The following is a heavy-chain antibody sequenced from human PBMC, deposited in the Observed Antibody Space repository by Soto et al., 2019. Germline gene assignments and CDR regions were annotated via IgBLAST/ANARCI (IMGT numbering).Heavy chain of an antibody. Sequence: EVQLLESGGGLVQPGGSLRLSCAASGFTFNNYVMTWVRQAPGKGLEWVSTISGSDDSTYYADSAKGRLTISRDNSKNALYLQMSSLRAEDTALYYCVKDWTGDTCPCMDVWGQGTTVTVSS. D-gene: IGHD2-8*02. V-gene: IGHV3-23*01. CDR2: ISGSDDST. J-gene: IGHJ6*01. CDR3: VKDWTGDTCPCMDV. CDR1: GFTFNNYV.